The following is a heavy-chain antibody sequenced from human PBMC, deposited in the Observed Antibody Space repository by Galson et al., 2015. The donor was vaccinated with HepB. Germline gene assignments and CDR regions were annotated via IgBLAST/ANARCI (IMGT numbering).Heavy chain of an antibody. D-gene: IGHD5-18*01. V-gene: IGHV3-23*01. J-gene: IGHJ3*02. CDR1: GFTFSSYA. CDR3: AKSDTAMVDAFDI. CDR2: ISGSGGST. Sequence: SLRLSCAASGFTFSSYAMSWVRQAPGKGLEWVSAISGSGGSTYYADSVKGRFTISRDNSKNTLYLQMNSLRAEDTAVYYCAKSDTAMVDAFDIWGQGTMVTVSS.